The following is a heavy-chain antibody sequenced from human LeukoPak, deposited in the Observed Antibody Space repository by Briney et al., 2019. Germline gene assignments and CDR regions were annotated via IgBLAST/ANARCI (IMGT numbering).Heavy chain of an antibody. CDR1: GFTFSSYV. Sequence: PGRSLRLSCAASGFTFSSYVMHWVRQAPGKGLEWVAIISYDGSNEYYADSVKGRFTISRDNSKNTLYLQMNSLRAEDTAVYYCAKDPIWWNYFDYWGQGTLVTVSS. D-gene: IGHD2-8*02. CDR3: AKDPIWWNYFDY. CDR2: ISYDGSNE. J-gene: IGHJ4*02. V-gene: IGHV3-30*04.